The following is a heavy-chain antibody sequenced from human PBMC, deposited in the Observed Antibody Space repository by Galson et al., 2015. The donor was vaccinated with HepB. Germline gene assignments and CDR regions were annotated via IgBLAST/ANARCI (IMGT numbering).Heavy chain of an antibody. J-gene: IGHJ3*02. V-gene: IGHV3-30*04. CDR1: GFTFSSYA. CDR3: ARDGSDIVVVVAAHPGAFDI. D-gene: IGHD2-15*01. Sequence: SLRLSCAASGFTFSSYAMHWVRQAPGKGLEWVAVISYDGSNKYYADSVKGRFTISRDNSKNTLYLQMNSLRAEDTAVYYCARDGSDIVVVVAAHPGAFDIWGQGTMVTVSS. CDR2: ISYDGSNK.